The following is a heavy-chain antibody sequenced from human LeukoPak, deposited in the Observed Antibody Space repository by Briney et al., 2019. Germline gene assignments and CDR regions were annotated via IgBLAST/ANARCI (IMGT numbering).Heavy chain of an antibody. CDR3: AREGLGFDY. CDR1: GFTFNNYP. J-gene: IGHJ4*02. D-gene: IGHD7-27*01. CDR2: ISHDGSDE. Sequence: GGSLRLSCTTSGFTFNNYPMHCVREAPGKGLERVAIISHDGSDENYADYVKGRFIISRDNSMKTLFLQMNSLRVDDTAVYYCAREGLGFDYWGQGTLVTVSS. V-gene: IGHV3-30*04.